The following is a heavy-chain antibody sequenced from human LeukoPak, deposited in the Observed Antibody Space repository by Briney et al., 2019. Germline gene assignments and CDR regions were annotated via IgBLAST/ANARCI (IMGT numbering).Heavy chain of an antibody. J-gene: IGHJ4*02. CDR1: GGSISSGSYY. D-gene: IGHD6-19*01. Sequence: SQTLSLTCTISGGSISSGSYYWSWIRQPAGKGLEWIGRIYTSGSTNYNPSLKSRVTISVDTSKNQFSLKLSSVTAADTAVYSCATIEGGAGTDWGQGTLVTVSS. CDR2: IYTSGST. V-gene: IGHV4-61*02. CDR3: ATIEGGAGTD.